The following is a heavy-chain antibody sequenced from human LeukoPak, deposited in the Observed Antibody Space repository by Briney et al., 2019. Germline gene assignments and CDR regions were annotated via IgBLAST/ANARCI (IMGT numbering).Heavy chain of an antibody. CDR2: IAYDGSNK. V-gene: IGHV3-30*03. Sequence: QAGRSLRLSCAASGVTFSSYGMHWVGQAPGKGLEWVSVIAYDGSNKYYADSVKGRFTISRDNSKTTLYLQMNSLRAEDTAVYYCARDSFTDYDILTGLDYWGQGTLVTVSS. CDR3: ARDSFTDYDILTGLDY. J-gene: IGHJ4*02. CDR1: GVTFSSYG. D-gene: IGHD3-9*01.